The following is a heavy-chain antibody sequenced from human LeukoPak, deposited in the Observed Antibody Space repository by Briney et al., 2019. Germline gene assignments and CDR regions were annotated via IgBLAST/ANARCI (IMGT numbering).Heavy chain of an antibody. Sequence: RPGGSLRLSCAASGFTVSSNYMSWVRQAPGKGLEWVSVIYSGGSTYYADSVKGRFTISRDNSKNTLYLQMNSLRAEDTAVYYCASLGLSYGSNWFDPWGQGTLVTVSS. CDR1: GFTVSSNY. V-gene: IGHV3-53*01. CDR3: ASLGLSYGSNWFDP. D-gene: IGHD5-18*01. CDR2: IYSGGST. J-gene: IGHJ5*02.